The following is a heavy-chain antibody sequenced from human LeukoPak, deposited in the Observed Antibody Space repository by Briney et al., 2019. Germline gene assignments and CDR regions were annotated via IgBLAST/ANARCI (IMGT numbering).Heavy chain of an antibody. CDR3: ARGLGYSYGYE. CDR2: INSGGGT. Sequence: GGSLRLSCAASGFTVSSNYMSWVRQAPGKGLEWVSVINSGGGTYYADSVKGRFTISRENSKNTLYLQMNSLRAEDTAVYYCARGLGYSYGYEWGQGTLVTVSS. J-gene: IGHJ4*02. V-gene: IGHV3-53*01. CDR1: GFTVSSNY. D-gene: IGHD5-18*01.